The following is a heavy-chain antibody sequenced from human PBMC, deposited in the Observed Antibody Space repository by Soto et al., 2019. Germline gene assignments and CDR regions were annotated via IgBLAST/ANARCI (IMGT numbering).Heavy chain of an antibody. CDR2: IVPLFGTA. CDR3: ARDGDPGYSFWSGPLGGGRFDP. CDR1: GGTFGNTA. J-gene: IGHJ5*02. Sequence: QVQLVQSGAEVKEPGSSVNVSCKTSGGTFGNTAVTWVRQVPGQGLEWIGGIVPLFGTANYAQKFRGRVMITGDESTSTAYMDLSSLRSDDTAIYCCARDGDPGYSFWSGPLGGGRFDPWGQGTLVTVSS. V-gene: IGHV1-69*12. D-gene: IGHD3-3*01.